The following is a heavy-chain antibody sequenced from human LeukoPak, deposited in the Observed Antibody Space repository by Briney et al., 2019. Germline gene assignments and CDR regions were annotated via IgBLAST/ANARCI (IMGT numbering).Heavy chain of an antibody. V-gene: IGHV3-23*01. CDR2: IDGSGSGT. Sequence: GGSLRLSCAASGFIFSSYAMSWVRQAPGKGLEWVSTIDGSGSGTYYADSVKGRFTISRDDSKNTLYLQMNNLRVEDTAVYYCAKGRSSSSRGSFNYWGQGTLVTVSS. J-gene: IGHJ4*02. CDR3: AKGRSSSSRGSFNY. D-gene: IGHD6-13*01. CDR1: GFIFSSYA.